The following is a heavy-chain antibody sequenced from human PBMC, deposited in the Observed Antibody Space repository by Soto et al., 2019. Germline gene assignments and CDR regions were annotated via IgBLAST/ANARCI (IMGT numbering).Heavy chain of an antibody. V-gene: IGHV3-11*06. CDR3: ARTPAAFSPYFDY. Sequence: GGSLRLSCAASGFTFSDYYMSWIRQAPGKGLEWVSYISSSSSYTNYADSVKGRFTISRDNAKNSLYLQMNSLRAEDTAVYYCARTPAAFSPYFDYWGQGTLVTVSS. CDR2: ISSSSSYT. CDR1: GFTFSDYY. J-gene: IGHJ4*02. D-gene: IGHD2-2*01.